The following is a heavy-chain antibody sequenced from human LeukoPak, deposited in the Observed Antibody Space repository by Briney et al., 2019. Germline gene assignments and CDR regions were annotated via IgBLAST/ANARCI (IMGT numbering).Heavy chain of an antibody. CDR1: GGTFSSYA. D-gene: IGHD3-9*01. CDR3: AREEYDILTGYYKDY. J-gene: IGHJ4*02. Sequence: SVKVSCKASGGTFSSYAISWVRQAPGQGLEWMGGIIPIFGTANYAQKFQGRVTITADESTSTAYMELSSLRSEDTAVYYCAREEYDILTGYYKDYWGQGTLVTVSS. V-gene: IGHV1-69*13. CDR2: IIPIFGTA.